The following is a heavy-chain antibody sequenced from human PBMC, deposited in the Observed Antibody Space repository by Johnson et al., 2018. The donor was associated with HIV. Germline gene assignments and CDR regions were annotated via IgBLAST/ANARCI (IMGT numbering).Heavy chain of an antibody. J-gene: IGHJ3*02. V-gene: IGHV3-13*01. CDR1: GSTFSSYD. Sequence: VQLVESGGGLVKPGGSLRLSCAASGSTFSSYDMHWVRQATGKGLERVSAIGTAGYTYSPGSVKGRFTISRENAKNSLYLQMNSLRAGDTALYYCARGQAFDIWGQGTMVTVSS. CDR3: ARGQAFDI. CDR2: IGTAGYT.